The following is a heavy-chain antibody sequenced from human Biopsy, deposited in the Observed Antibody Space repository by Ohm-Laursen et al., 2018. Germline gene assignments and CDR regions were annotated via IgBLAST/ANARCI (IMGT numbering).Heavy chain of an antibody. J-gene: IGHJ4*02. CDR1: GGTFINYA. D-gene: IGHD1-26*01. V-gene: IGHV1-69*13. Sequence: ASVTVSCKASGGTFINYAISWVRQAPGQGLEWMGGIIPMSGTANYAQMFQGRVTISADESTSTSYMELSSLTTEDTAIYYCARGPHSGSHSCFDYWGRGTLVTVSS. CDR3: ARGPHSGSHSCFDY. CDR2: IIPMSGTA.